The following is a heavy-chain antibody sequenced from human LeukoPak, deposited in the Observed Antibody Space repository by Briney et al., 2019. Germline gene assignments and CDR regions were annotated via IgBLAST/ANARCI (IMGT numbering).Heavy chain of an antibody. CDR1: GFTFSSYG. Sequence: GGSLRLSCAASGFTFSSYGMHWVRQAPGKGLEWVAVIWYDGSNKYYADSVKGRFTISRDNSKNTLYLQMNSLRAEDTDVYYCAYGDHLGPFDYWGQGTLVTVSS. CDR3: AYGDHLGPFDY. CDR2: IWYDGSNK. J-gene: IGHJ4*02. V-gene: IGHV3-33*01. D-gene: IGHD4-17*01.